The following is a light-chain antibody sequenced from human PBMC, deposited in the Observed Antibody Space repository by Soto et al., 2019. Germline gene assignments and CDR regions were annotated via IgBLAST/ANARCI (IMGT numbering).Light chain of an antibody. J-gene: IGLJ1*01. Sequence: QSVLTQPASVSGSPGQSIAISCTGTSSDVGAYDYVSWYQQQPDKAPKLMIYEVTKRPSGVSNRFSGSKSGNTASLTISGLLAGDEADYYCSSHTSGSTRVFGTGTKVTVL. V-gene: IGLV2-14*01. CDR1: SSDVGAYDY. CDR2: EVT. CDR3: SSHTSGSTRV.